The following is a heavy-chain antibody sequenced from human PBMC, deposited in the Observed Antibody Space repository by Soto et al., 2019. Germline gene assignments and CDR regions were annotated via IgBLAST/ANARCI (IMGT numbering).Heavy chain of an antibody. CDR1: GFTFSSYG. V-gene: IGHV3-30*18. Sequence: PGGSLRLSCAASGFTFSSYGMHWVRQAPGKGLEWVAVISYDGSNKYYADSVKGRFTISRDNSKNTLYLQMNSLRAEDTAVYYCAKEGVLRYFDWSYSFDEWGQGTMGTRSS. D-gene: IGHD3-9*01. CDR2: ISYDGSNK. J-gene: IGHJ4*02. CDR3: AKEGVLRYFDWSYSFDE.